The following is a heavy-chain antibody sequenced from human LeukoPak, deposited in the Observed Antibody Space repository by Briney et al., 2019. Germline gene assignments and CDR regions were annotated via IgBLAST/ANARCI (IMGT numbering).Heavy chain of an antibody. D-gene: IGHD2-2*01. CDR1: GYTFTGYY. V-gene: IGHV1-18*04. CDR2: ISAYNGNT. CDR3: ARYASSSDYYFDY. Sequence: ASVKVSCKASGYTFTGYYMHWVRQAPGQGLEWMGWISAYNGNTNYAQKLQGRVTMTTDTSTSTAYMELRSLRSDDTAVYYCARYASSSDYYFDYWGQGTLVTVSS. J-gene: IGHJ4*02.